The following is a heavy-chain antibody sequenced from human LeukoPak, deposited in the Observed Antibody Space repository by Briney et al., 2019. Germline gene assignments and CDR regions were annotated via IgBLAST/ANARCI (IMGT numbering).Heavy chain of an antibody. CDR1: GFTFKNYA. D-gene: IGHD2-15*01. Sequence: GGSLRLSCAVSGFTFKNYAMNWVRQAPGKGLEWVSFISSTGGTIYYADAVKGRFTVSRDNAKNSLLLQMNSLRAEDTALYYCARGYSRAAFDIWGQGTMVTVSS. CDR3: ARGYSRAAFDI. CDR2: ISSTGGTI. J-gene: IGHJ3*02. V-gene: IGHV3-48*01.